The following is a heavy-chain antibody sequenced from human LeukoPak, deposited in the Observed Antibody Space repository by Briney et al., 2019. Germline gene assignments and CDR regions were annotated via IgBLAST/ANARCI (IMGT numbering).Heavy chain of an antibody. V-gene: IGHV3-7*01. CDR2: INQDGSVE. Sequence: GGSLRLSCAASGFPISNYWMNWVRQAPGEGLEWVANINQDGSVEHYVDSVKGRFTISRDNTKNSLYLQMNTLRAEDTAVYYCARDRYSSMWSVFEYWGQGALVTVSS. D-gene: IGHD6-13*01. CDR3: ARDRYSSMWSVFEY. CDR1: GFPISNYW. J-gene: IGHJ4*02.